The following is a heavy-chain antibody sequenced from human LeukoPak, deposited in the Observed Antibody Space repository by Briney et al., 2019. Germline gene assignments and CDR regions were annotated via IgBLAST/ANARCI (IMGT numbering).Heavy chain of an antibody. J-gene: IGHJ4*02. CDR3: AKAIAAAGKPVFDY. Sequence: GGSLRLSCAASGFTFSSYAMTWVRQAPGKGLEWVSAISGGGGSTYDADSVKGRFTISRDNSKNTLFLQMNSLRAEDTAVYYCAKAIAAAGKPVFDYRGQGTLVPVSS. CDR1: GFTFSSYA. CDR2: ISGGGGST. D-gene: IGHD6-13*01. V-gene: IGHV3-23*01.